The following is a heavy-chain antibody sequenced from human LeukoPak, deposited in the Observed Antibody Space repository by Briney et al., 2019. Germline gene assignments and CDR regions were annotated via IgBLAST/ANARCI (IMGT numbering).Heavy chain of an antibody. D-gene: IGHD2/OR15-2a*01. CDR1: GFTFSSYG. J-gene: IGHJ4*02. CDR2: IWYDGSNK. Sequence: GGSLRLSCAASGFTFSSYGMHWVRQAPGKGLEWVSVIWYDGSNKFYADSVKGRFTISRDNSKNTLYLQMNGLRAEDTAVYYCARDQAENPLDYWGQGTLVTVSS. CDR3: ARDQAENPLDY. V-gene: IGHV3-33*01.